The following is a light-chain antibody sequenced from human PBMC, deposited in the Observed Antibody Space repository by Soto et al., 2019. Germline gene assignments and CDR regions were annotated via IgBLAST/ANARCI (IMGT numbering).Light chain of an antibody. J-gene: IGKJ2*01. CDR1: QSISNS. CDR3: QQTFSPPYT. V-gene: IGKV1-39*01. Sequence: DIQMTQSLSSLSASVGDRVTITCRASQSISNSLSWYQQKPRKAPNFLIYVASTLQSGVPSRFSGSGSGTDFTLTISSLQPEDVATYYCQQTFSPPYTFGQGTKVEIK. CDR2: VAS.